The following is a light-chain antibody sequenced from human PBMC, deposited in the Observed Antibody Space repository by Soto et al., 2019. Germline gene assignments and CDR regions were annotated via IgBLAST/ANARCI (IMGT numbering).Light chain of an antibody. CDR2: EVS. Sequence: QSVLTQPPSVSGAPGQRVTISCTGSNSNIGAGYDYVSWYQQHPGQAPKLLIYEVSNRPSGVSHRFSGSKSGNTASLSISGLQAEDEADYYCYSFTTGNTLYVFGTGTKVTVL. CDR3: YSFTTGNTLYV. CDR1: NSNIGAGYDY. J-gene: IGLJ1*01. V-gene: IGLV2-14*01.